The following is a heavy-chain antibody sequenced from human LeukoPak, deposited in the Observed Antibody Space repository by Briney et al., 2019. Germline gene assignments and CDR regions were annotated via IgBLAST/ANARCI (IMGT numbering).Heavy chain of an antibody. D-gene: IGHD4-17*01. Sequence: GGPLRLSCAASGFTFDDYAMHWVRQAPGKGLEWFSLISGDGDSTYYADSVKGRFTISRDNSKNSLYLQMNSLRTEDTALYYCAEDLGPSGAAWFDPWGQGTLVTVSS. J-gene: IGHJ5*02. CDR3: AEDLGPSGAAWFDP. CDR2: ISGDGDST. V-gene: IGHV3-43*02. CDR1: GFTFDDYA.